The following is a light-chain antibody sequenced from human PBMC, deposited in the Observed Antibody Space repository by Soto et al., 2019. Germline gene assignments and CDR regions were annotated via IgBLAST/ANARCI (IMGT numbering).Light chain of an antibody. CDR1: QSVSRNF. Sequence: EIVLTQSPGTLSLSPGEGATLSCRASQSVSRNFLAWYQQRPGQAPRLLIHGASTRATGIPERFSGSGSGTDFTLTISSLEPEDFAVYYCQQRSNWLTFGGGTKVDI. J-gene: IGKJ4*01. CDR3: QQRSNWLT. CDR2: GAS. V-gene: IGKV3D-20*02.